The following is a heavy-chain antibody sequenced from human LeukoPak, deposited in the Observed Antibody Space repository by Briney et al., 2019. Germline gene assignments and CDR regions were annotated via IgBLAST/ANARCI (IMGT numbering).Heavy chain of an antibody. V-gene: IGHV4-34*01. CDR3: ARVNHCSGGSCYPIDY. CDR1: VGSFSGYY. Sequence: PSETLSLTCAVYVGSFSGYYCSWIREPPGKGLGWIGEINHSGSTNYNPSLTSRVTISVDTSTTQFSLKLSSVTAADTAVYYCARVNHCSGGSCYPIDYWGQRTLVTVSS. D-gene: IGHD2-15*01. J-gene: IGHJ4*02. CDR2: INHSGST.